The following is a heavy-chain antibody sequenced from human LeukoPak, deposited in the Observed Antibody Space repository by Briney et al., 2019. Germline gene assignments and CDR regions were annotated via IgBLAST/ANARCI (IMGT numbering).Heavy chain of an antibody. CDR3: ARECTSCPLNFDY. Sequence: GASVKVSCKASGGTFSSYAISWVRQAPGQGLEWMGWISAYNGNTNYAQKLQGRVTMTTDTSTSTAYMELRSLRSDDTAVYYCARECTSCPLNFDYWGQGTLVTVSS. CDR1: GGTFSSYA. V-gene: IGHV1-18*01. CDR2: ISAYNGNT. J-gene: IGHJ4*02. D-gene: IGHD2-2*01.